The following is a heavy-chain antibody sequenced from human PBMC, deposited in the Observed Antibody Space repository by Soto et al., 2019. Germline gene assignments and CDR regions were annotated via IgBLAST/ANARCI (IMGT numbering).Heavy chain of an antibody. Sequence: SETLSLTCTVSGGSISSGDYYWSWIRQPPGKGLEWIGYIYYSGSTYYNPSLKSRVTISVDTSKNQFSLKLSSVTAADTAVYYCARDAVLGCTNGVCYTQTDGMDVWGQGTTVTVSS. CDR3: ARDAVLGCTNGVCYTQTDGMDV. V-gene: IGHV4-30-4*01. CDR1: GGSISSGDYY. J-gene: IGHJ6*02. D-gene: IGHD2-8*01. CDR2: IYYSGST.